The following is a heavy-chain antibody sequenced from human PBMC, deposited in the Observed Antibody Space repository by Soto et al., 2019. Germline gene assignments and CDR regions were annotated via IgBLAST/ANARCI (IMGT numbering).Heavy chain of an antibody. Sequence: ASVKVSCKTAGYTLTSYGISWVRQAPGQGLEWMGWISAYNGNTNYAQKLQGRVTMTTDTSTSTAYMELRSLRSDDTAVYYCASGVVIAILAGSTYFDYWGQGTLVTVSS. CDR3: ASGVVIAILAGSTYFDY. CDR1: GYTLTSYG. J-gene: IGHJ4*02. D-gene: IGHD2-21*01. V-gene: IGHV1-18*01. CDR2: ISAYNGNT.